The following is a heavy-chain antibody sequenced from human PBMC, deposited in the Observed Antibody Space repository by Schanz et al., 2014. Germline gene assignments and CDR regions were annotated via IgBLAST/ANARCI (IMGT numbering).Heavy chain of an antibody. J-gene: IGHJ6*02. CDR2: INVGNGNM. CDR1: GYTFTSYS. CDR3: ARAKRFGDMDV. D-gene: IGHD3-10*01. V-gene: IGHV1-3*01. Sequence: QVQLVQSGAEVKKPGASVKVSCKASGYTFTSYSIHWVRQAPGQGLEWMGWINVGNGNMKYSQKFQGRVTMTTDTSTGTAYMELRSLRSDDTAVYYCARAKRFGDMDVWGQGTTVTVSS.